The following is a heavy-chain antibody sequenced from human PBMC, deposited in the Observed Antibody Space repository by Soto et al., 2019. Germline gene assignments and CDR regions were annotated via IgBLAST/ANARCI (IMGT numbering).Heavy chain of an antibody. J-gene: IGHJ5*02. Sequence: QITLKESGPTLVKPTQTLTLTCTFSGFSLTTRGVGVGWIRQPPGKALECLALIYWDDDKRYSPSLQSRLSITKDTSKNQVVLTMTNVEPVDTATYYCAHIPNYYQYAWFDPWGQGTLVSVSS. V-gene: IGHV2-5*02. CDR1: GFSLTTRGVG. CDR2: IYWDDDK. D-gene: IGHD3-16*01. CDR3: AHIPNYYQYAWFDP.